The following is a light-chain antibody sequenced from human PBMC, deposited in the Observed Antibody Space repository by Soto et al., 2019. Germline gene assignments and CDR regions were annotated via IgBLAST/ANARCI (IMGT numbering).Light chain of an antibody. CDR2: AAS. J-gene: IGKJ4*01. CDR3: QKYISAPLT. CDR1: QGISNY. Sequence: DIPMTQSPSSLSASVGDRVTITCRASQGISNYLAWYQQKPGKVPRLMIYAASTLHSGVPSRFSGGGSGTEFTLTISSLEPEDVATYYCQKYISAPLTFGGGTRVEIK. V-gene: IGKV1-27*01.